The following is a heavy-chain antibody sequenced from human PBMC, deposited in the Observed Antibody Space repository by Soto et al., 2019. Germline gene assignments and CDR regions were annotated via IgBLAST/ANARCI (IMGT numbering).Heavy chain of an antibody. CDR2: ISAYNGNT. Sequence: GASVKVSCKASGYTFTSYGISWVRQAPGQGLEWMGWISAYNGNTNYAQKLQGRVTMTTDTSTSTAYMELRSLRSDDTAVYYCARDLWGDAYYCYGMDVWGQGTTVTVSS. D-gene: IGHD3-16*01. J-gene: IGHJ6*02. CDR1: GYTFTSYG. CDR3: ARDLWGDAYYCYGMDV. V-gene: IGHV1-18*04.